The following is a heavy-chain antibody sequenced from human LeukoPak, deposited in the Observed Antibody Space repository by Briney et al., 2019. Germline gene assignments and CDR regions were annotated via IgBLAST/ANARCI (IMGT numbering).Heavy chain of an antibody. CDR2: ISSSSSTI. CDR3: ARDRTYSSTSLYYHYYGMDV. V-gene: IGHV3-48*01. D-gene: IGHD6-6*01. CDR1: GFTFSRYS. J-gene: IGHJ6*02. Sequence: GGSLRLSCAASGFTFSRYSMNWVRQAPGEGLEWVSYISSSSSTIYYADSVKGRFTISRDNAKNSLYLQMNSLRAEDTAVYYCARDRTYSSTSLYYHYYGMDVWGQGTTVTVSS.